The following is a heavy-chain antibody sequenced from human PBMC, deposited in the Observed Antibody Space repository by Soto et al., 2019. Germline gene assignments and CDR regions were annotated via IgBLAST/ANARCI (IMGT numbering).Heavy chain of an antibody. J-gene: IGHJ6*02. V-gene: IGHV4-30-4*02. CDR1: SGSISSDKYY. CDR2: IYYTGTT. CDR3: HRSMHKRDSNGIDA. Sequence: PSETLSLTCSVSSGSISSDKYYWTWIRQSPGKGLEWIGHIYYTGTTHYNPSVTSRVIILLDKSKDQFSLTLTSVTAIYNCVNISHRSMHKRDSNGIDAWGQGITVTVSS. D-gene: IGHD1-20*01.